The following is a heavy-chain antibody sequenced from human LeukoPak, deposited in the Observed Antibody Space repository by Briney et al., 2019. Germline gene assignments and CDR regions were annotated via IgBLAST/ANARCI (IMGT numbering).Heavy chain of an antibody. J-gene: IGHJ5*02. CDR2: INHSGST. CDR1: GGSFSGYY. Sequence: PSETLSLTCAVSGGSFSGYYWSWIRQPPGKGLEWIGEINHSGSTNYNPSLKSRVTISVDTSKNQFSLKLSSVTAADTAVYYCAGNSSSCYWFDPWGQGTLVTVSS. CDR3: AGNSSSCYWFDP. D-gene: IGHD6-13*01. V-gene: IGHV4-34*01.